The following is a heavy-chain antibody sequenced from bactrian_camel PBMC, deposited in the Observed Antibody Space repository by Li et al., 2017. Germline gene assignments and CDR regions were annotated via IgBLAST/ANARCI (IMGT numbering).Heavy chain of an antibody. CDR3: VARVDSAGRV. Sequence: HVQLVESGGDSVQAGGSLRLSCAASGATDNPYYMGWFRQSPGKEREGVAAIDSTGSANYADSVKGRFSISRDNAKNAVYLYMNSLKSEDTALYICVARVDSAGRVWGQGTQVTVS. V-gene: IGHV3S53*01. CDR1: GATDNPYY. J-gene: IGHJ4*01. D-gene: IGHD4*01. CDR2: IDSTGSA.